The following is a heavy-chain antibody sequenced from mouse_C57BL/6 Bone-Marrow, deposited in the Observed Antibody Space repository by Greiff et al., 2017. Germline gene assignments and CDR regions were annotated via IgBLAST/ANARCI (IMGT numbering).Heavy chain of an antibody. D-gene: IGHD1-1*01. CDR3: ARLRLLRFAY. J-gene: IGHJ3*01. Sequence: EVNVVESGGDLVKPGGSLKLSCAASGFTFSGYGMSWVRQTPDKRLEWVATISSGGSYTYYPDSVKGRFTISRENAKNTLYLQMSSLKSEDTAMYYCARLRLLRFAYWGQGTLVTVSA. CDR2: ISSGGSYT. CDR1: GFTFSGYG. V-gene: IGHV5-6*01.